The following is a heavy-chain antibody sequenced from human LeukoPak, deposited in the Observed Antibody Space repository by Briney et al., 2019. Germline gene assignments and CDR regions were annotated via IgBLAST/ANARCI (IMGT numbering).Heavy chain of an antibody. J-gene: IGHJ4*02. Sequence: GGSLRLSCAASGFTFSGYAMSWVRQAPGKGLEWVSAINSVGSSTYYADSVKGRFTISRDNSKNTLDLQMNSLRAEDTALYYCANLVATGLDYWGQGTLVTVSS. CDR3: ANLVATGLDY. V-gene: IGHV3-23*01. CDR2: INSVGSST. D-gene: IGHD3-10*01. CDR1: GFTFSGYA.